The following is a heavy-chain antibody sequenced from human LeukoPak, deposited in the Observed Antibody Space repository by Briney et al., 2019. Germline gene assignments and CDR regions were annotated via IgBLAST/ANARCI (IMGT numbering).Heavy chain of an antibody. J-gene: IGHJ4*02. V-gene: IGHV3-20*04. CDR2: INWNGDST. Sequence: PGGSLSLSCAAAGFTFDDYGMSWVRPAPGERLEWVSVINWNGDSTGYADSVKGRFTISRDNARNSLYLQMNSLRAEDTALYYCAREAGYSYNFYFVYWGQGTLVTVSS. D-gene: IGHD5-18*01. CDR1: GFTFDDYG. CDR3: AREAGYSYNFYFVY.